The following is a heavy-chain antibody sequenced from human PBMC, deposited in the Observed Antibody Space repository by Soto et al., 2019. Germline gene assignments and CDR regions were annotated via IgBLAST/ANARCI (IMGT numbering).Heavy chain of an antibody. J-gene: IGHJ1*01. Sequence: GGSLRLSCAASGFTFSSYSMNWVRQAPGKGLEWVSSISSSSSYIYYADSVKGRFTISRDNAKNSLYLQMNSLRAEDTAVYYCARGPSITMVRGVEDRGVRKYFQHWGQGTLVTVSS. CDR3: ARGPSITMVRGVEDRGVRKYFQH. CDR2: ISSSSSYI. D-gene: IGHD3-10*01. V-gene: IGHV3-21*01. CDR1: GFTFSSYS.